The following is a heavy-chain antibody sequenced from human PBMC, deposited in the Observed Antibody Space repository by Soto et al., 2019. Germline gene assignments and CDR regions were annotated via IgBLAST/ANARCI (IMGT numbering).Heavy chain of an antibody. D-gene: IGHD3-3*02. CDR2: INPNSGDT. Sequence: ASVKVSGKVSGHSFTGHYMHWVRQAPGQGLEWMGWINPNSGDTNYARKFQGRVTMTRDTSIKTVYMELSSLRSDDTAVYYCARALIGFLDWLPDNYYYGMDVWGQGTTVTVSS. CDR3: ARALIGFLDWLPDNYYYGMDV. J-gene: IGHJ6*02. CDR1: GHSFTGHY. V-gene: IGHV1-2*02.